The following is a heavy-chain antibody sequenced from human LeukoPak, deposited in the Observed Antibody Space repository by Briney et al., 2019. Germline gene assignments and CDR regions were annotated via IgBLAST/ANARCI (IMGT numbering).Heavy chain of an antibody. CDR1: GGSISSYY. V-gene: IGHV3-11*01. Sequence: PSETLSLTCTVSGGSISSYYWSWIRQAPGKGLEWVSYITGGGSIKYYADSVKGRFTISRDNAQNSLYLQMNSLTAADTAVYYCVRDLRWGQGTLVTVSS. CDR3: VRDLR. J-gene: IGHJ4*02. CDR2: ITGGGSIK.